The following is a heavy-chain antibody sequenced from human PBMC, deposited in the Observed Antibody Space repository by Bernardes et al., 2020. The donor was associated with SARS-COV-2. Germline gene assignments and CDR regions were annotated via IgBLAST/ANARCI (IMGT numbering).Heavy chain of an antibody. V-gene: IGHV3-23*01. CDR2: ISGSGNTT. CDR3: AKDDDRPLFGAPGFDS. D-gene: IGHD3-3*01. CDR1: GFTFTKYE. Sequence: GGSLRLSCAASGFTFTKYEMSWVRQAPGKGLEWVSGISGSGNTTYYADSVKGRFTISRDNSKNTLFLQMDSLRAEDTAVYYCAKDDDRPLFGAPGFDSWGQGTLVTVSS. J-gene: IGHJ4*02.